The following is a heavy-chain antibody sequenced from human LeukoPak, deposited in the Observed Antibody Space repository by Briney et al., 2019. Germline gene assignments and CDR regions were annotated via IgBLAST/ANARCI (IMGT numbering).Heavy chain of an antibody. CDR3: TRAGIYCSGGGCYSWFDP. J-gene: IGHJ5*02. V-gene: IGHV3-20*04. CDR1: GFTFDDYG. Sequence: GGSLRLSCAASGFTFDDYGMSWVRQAPGKGLEWVSGINWNGGSTGYADSVKGRFTISRDNAKNSLYLQMNSLRAEDTALYYCTRAGIYCSGGGCYSWFDPWGQGTLVTVSS. CDR2: INWNGGST. D-gene: IGHD2-15*01.